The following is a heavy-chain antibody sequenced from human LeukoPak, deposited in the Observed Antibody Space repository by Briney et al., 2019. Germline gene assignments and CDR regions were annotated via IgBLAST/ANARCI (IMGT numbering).Heavy chain of an antibody. Sequence: SETLSLTCTVPGDSTSGYYWSWIRQPAGKGLEWIGRMYTSGSANYNPSLKSRVTISVDTSKNQFSLKLSSVTAADTAVYYCARGPAGSGNWFDPWGQGTLVTVSS. V-gene: IGHV4-4*07. D-gene: IGHD3-10*01. CDR2: MYTSGSA. J-gene: IGHJ5*02. CDR3: ARGPAGSGNWFDP. CDR1: GDSTSGYY.